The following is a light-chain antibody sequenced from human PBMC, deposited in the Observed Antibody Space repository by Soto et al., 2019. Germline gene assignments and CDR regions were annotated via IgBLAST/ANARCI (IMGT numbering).Light chain of an antibody. Sequence: EIVLTQSPGTLSLSPGERATLSCRASQSVSGRYLAWYQQKPGQAPRLFISGASSRATGIPDRFSGSGSGTDFNLTISRLEPEDFAVYYCQHYGRSPSFGRGTK. CDR2: GAS. CDR1: QSVSGRY. J-gene: IGKJ1*01. CDR3: QHYGRSPS. V-gene: IGKV3-20*01.